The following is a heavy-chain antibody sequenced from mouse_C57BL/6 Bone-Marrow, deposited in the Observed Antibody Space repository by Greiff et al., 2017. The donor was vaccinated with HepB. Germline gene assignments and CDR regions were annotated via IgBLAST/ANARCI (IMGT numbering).Heavy chain of an antibody. CDR3: ARDHYGSTMDY. Sequence: QVQLQQPGAELVKPGASVKLSCKASGYTFTSYWMHWVKQRPGQGLEWIGMIHPNSGSTNYNEKFKSKATLTVDKSSSTAYMQLSSLTSEDSAVYYCARDHYGSTMDYWGQGTSVTVSS. CDR1: GYTFTSYW. D-gene: IGHD1-1*01. CDR2: IHPNSGST. V-gene: IGHV1-64*01. J-gene: IGHJ4*01.